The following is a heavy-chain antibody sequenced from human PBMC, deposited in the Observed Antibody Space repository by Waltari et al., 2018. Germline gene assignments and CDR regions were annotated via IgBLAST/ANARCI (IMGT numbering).Heavy chain of an antibody. CDR2: ICSCGSYI. J-gene: IGHJ2*01. CDR3: ARDSSGWYRYWYFDL. D-gene: IGHD6-19*01. V-gene: IGHV3-21*01. Sequence: EVQLVESGGGLVKPGGSLRLSCAASGFTFRSYSMNWVRQAPGKGVEGVSRICSCGSYITYADSWKGRFTRAGDNAKNSLSLQMISLRAEDTAVYYCARDSSGWYRYWYFDLWGRGTLVTVSS. CDR1: GFTFRSYS.